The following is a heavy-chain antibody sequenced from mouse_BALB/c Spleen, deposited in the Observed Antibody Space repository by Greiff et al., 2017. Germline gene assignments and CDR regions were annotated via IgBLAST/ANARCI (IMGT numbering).Heavy chain of an antibody. J-gene: IGHJ2*01. CDR1: GFSLTSYG. D-gene: IGHD3-3*01. V-gene: IGHV2-2*02. Sequence: VQLQQSGPGLVQPSQSLSITCTVSGFSLTSYGVHWVRQSPGKGLEWLGVIWSGGSTDYNAAFISRLSISKDNSKSQAFFIMNSLQANDTAIYYCARRGDVYYFDYWGQGTTLTVSS. CDR3: ARRGDVYYFDY. CDR2: IWSGGST.